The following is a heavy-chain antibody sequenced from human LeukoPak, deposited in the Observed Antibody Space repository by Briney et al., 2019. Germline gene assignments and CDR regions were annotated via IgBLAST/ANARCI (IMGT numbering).Heavy chain of an antibody. Sequence: GGSLRLSCTASGFTFGDYGMSWVRQAPGKGLEWVSFIRSKAYGGTTEYAASVKGRFTISRDDSKSIAYLQMNSLKTEDTAVYYCAAGYYFGDYWGQGTLVTVSS. CDR3: AAGYYFGDY. CDR1: GFTFGDYG. D-gene: IGHD3-22*01. CDR2: IRSKAYGGTT. J-gene: IGHJ4*02. V-gene: IGHV3-49*04.